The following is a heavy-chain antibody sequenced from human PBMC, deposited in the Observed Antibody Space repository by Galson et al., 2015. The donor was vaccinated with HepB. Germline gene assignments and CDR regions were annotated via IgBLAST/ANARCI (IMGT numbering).Heavy chain of an antibody. CDR3: AKDGGEKYYDFWSGPYYIYYYYMDV. Sequence: SLRLSCAASGFTFDDYAMHWVRQAPGKGLEWVSGISWNSGSIGYADSVKGRFTISRDNAKNSLYLQMNSLRAEDTALYYCAKDGGEKYYDFWSGPYYIYYYYMDVWGKGTTVTVSS. V-gene: IGHV3-9*01. J-gene: IGHJ6*03. D-gene: IGHD3-3*01. CDR2: ISWNSGSI. CDR1: GFTFDDYA.